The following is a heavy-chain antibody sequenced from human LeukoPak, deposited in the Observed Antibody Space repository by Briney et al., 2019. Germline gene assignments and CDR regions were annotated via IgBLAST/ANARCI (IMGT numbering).Heavy chain of an antibody. V-gene: IGHV3-7*01. Sequence: HPGGSLRLSCAASGFSFSSYWMSWVRQAPGKGLDWVANIKHDGSEKYYVDSVKGRFTISRDNAENSLYLQMNSLRAEDTAVYYCARDSDSWSGYTPYYFDHWGQGTLATVSS. J-gene: IGHJ4*02. CDR1: GFSFSSYW. D-gene: IGHD3-3*01. CDR3: ARDSDSWSGYTPYYFDH. CDR2: IKHDGSEK.